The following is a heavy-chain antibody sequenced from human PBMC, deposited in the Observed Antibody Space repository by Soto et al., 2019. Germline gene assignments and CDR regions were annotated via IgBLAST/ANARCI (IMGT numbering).Heavy chain of an antibody. J-gene: IGHJ3*02. CDR1: GYTFTSYG. D-gene: IGHD3-16*02. Sequence: ASVKVSCKASGYTFTSYGISWVRQAPGQGLEWMGWISAYNGNTNYAQKLQGRVTMTTDTSTSTAYMELRSLRSDDTAVYYRARDDYIWGSYRYQPLPVDAFDIWGQGTMVTVSS. CDR2: ISAYNGNT. CDR3: ARDDYIWGSYRYQPLPVDAFDI. V-gene: IGHV1-18*01.